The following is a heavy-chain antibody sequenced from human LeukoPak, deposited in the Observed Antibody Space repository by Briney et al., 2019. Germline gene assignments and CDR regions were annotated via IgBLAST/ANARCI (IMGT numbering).Heavy chain of an antibody. CDR1: GFTFSSYG. CDR2: ISHDGSKK. V-gene: IGHV3-30*18. Sequence: GGSLRLSCAASGFTFSSYGMHWVRQAPGKGLERVAVISHDGSKKYYVDSAKGRFTISRDKSKNTLYLQMNSLRVEDTAVYYCAKDWGTVTTYFDYWGQGTLVTVSS. J-gene: IGHJ4*02. D-gene: IGHD4-17*01. CDR3: AKDWGTVTTYFDY.